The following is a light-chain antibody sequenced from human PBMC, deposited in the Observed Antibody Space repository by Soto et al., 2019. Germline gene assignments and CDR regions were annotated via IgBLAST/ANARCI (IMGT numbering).Light chain of an antibody. V-gene: IGKV1-27*01. CDR2: DAS. Sequence: DVQMTQSPSSLSASVGDRVTITCRASQGISNYLAWYQQKPGKVPKLLIYDASTLQSGVPSRFSGGGSGTDFTLTISSLQPEDVATYYCQKYNRAGLTFGPGTKVDIK. CDR1: QGISNY. J-gene: IGKJ3*01. CDR3: QKYNRAGLT.